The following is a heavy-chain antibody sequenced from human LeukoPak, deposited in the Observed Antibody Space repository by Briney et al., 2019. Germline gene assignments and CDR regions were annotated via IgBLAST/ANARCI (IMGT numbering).Heavy chain of an antibody. CDR3: AKQRASYGYVFDY. D-gene: IGHD5-18*01. J-gene: IGHJ4*02. V-gene: IGHV3-23*01. Sequence: GGSLRLSCAASGFTFSSFAMSWVRQAPGKGLEWVSSTSGSGGNTYYAHSVKGRFTISRDNFKNTLFLQMNSLRAEDTATYYCAKQRASYGYVFDYWGQGTLVTVSS. CDR1: GFTFSSFA. CDR2: TSGSGGNT.